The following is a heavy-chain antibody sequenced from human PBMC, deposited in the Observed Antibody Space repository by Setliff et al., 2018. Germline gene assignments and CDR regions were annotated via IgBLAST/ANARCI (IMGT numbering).Heavy chain of an antibody. D-gene: IGHD1-26*01. CDR2: MNPNSGNT. V-gene: IGHV1-8*02. Sequence: GASVKVSCKASGYTFTSYGISWVRQAPGQGLEWMGWMNPNSGNTGYAQKFQGWVTMTRDTSISTAYMELSRLRSDDTAVYYCARDLLYSGSYFGYYYGMDVWGQGTTVTVSS. CDR1: GYTFTSYG. J-gene: IGHJ6*02. CDR3: ARDLLYSGSYFGYYYGMDV.